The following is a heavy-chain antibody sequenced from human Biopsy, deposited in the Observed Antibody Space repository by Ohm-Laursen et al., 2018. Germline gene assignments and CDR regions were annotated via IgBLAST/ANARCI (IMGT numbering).Heavy chain of an antibody. D-gene: IGHD2-8*01. J-gene: IGHJ4*02. V-gene: IGHV3-21*01. CDR2: ISASGNHI. Sequence: GSLRLSCAASGFTVYNNYMTWVRQAPGKGLEWVSSISASGNHIYYTDSVKGRFTVSRDNGKNSVYLQMNSLRVKDTAVYYCARDGEAKYCKHGVCPSDFWGQGTLVTVSS. CDR3: ARDGEAKYCKHGVCPSDF. CDR1: GFTVYNNY.